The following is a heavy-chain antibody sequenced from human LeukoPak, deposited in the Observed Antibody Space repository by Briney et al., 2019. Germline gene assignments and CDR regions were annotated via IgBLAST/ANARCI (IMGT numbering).Heavy chain of an antibody. V-gene: IGHV4-34*01. CDR1: GGSFSGYY. CDR2: INHSGST. J-gene: IGHJ4*02. Sequence: SETLSLTCAVYGGSFSGYYWSWIRQPPGKGLEWIGEINHSGSTNYNPSLKSRVTISVDTSKNQFSLKLSSVTAADTAVYYCARGDYGDYVDYWGQGTLVTVSS. D-gene: IGHD4-17*01. CDR3: ARGDYGDYVDY.